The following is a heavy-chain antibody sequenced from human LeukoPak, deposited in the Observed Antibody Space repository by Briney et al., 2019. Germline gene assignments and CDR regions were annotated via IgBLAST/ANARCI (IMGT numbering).Heavy chain of an antibody. CDR1: GDSIGSHY. Sequence: SETLSLTCTVSGDSIGSHYWSWIRQPPGKGLEWIGNIFYVGSTNYNPSLKSRVTISVDTSKNQFSLKLNSVTAADTAVYYCARDYYDSRGEAFDIWGQGTMVTVSS. V-gene: IGHV4-59*11. CDR2: IFYVGST. J-gene: IGHJ3*02. D-gene: IGHD3-22*01. CDR3: ARDYYDSRGEAFDI.